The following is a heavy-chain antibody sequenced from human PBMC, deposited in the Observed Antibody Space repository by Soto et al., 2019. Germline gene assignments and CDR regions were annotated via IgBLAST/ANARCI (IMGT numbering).Heavy chain of an antibody. CDR1: GFSFSSYD. D-gene: IGHD3-3*01. CDR3: AITYYDFDV. CDR2: VSRNGINT. J-gene: IGHJ6*04. Sequence: EEQLVQSGGGLVQPGGSLRLSCAASGFSFSSYDLFWVRQAPGKGLEYVSAVSRNGINTYYANSVKGRFTISRDNSKNIMYLQMGTLRAEEMAVYYCAITYYDFDVWGKGTTVIVSS. V-gene: IGHV3-64*01.